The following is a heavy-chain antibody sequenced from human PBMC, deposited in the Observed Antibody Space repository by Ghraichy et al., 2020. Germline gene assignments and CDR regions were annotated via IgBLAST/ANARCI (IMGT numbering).Heavy chain of an antibody. CDR2: IRETDGTT. CDR1: GFTFRRYA. Sequence: GSLRLSCAASGFTFRRYAMSWVRQAPGKGLEWVAGIRETDGTTYYADSVKGRFSISRDNSKNMLFLQMNDLRADDTAVYYCAKDYGDCSGGRCYSIPLDYWGQGTLVTVSS. J-gene: IGHJ4*02. D-gene: IGHD2-15*01. CDR3: AKDYGDCSGGRCYSIPLDY. V-gene: IGHV3-23*01.